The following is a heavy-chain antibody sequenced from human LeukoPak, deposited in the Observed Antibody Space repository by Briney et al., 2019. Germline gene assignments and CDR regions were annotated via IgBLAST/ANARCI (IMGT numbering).Heavy chain of an antibody. CDR3: ARVVNGYDVDDYYYYYMDV. V-gene: IGHV3-53*01. CDR2: IYSGGST. D-gene: IGHD5-12*01. Sequence: VGSLRLSCAASGFTVSSNYMSWVRQAPGKGLEWVSVIYSGGSTYYADSVKGRFTISRDNSKNTLYLQMNSLRAEDTAVYYCARVVNGYDVDDYYYYYMDVWGKGTTVTVSS. CDR1: GFTVSSNY. J-gene: IGHJ6*03.